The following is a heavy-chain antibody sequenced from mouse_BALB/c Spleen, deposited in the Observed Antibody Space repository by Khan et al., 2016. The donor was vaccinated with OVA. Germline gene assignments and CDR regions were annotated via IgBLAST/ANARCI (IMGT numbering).Heavy chain of an antibody. V-gene: IGHV5-17*02. CDR2: ISSGSGTI. J-gene: IGHJ1*01. CDR3: VREGTTVVATWDWYFDV. Sequence: EVELVESGGGLVQPGGSRKLSCAASGFTFSSFGMHWVRQAPERGLEWVAYISSGSGTIYYADTLTGRFTISRDNPKHTLFLPLTSLRSEAPAMYYCVREGTTVVATWDWYFDVWGAGTTVTVSS. D-gene: IGHD1-1*01. CDR1: GFTFSSFG.